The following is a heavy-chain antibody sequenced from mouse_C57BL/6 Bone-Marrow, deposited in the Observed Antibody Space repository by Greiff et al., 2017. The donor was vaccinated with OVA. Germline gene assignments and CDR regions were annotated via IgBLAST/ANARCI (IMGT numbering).Heavy chain of an antibody. Sequence: VQLKESVAELVRPGASVKLSCTASGFNIKNTYMHWVKQRPEQGLEWIGRIDPANGNTKYAPKFQGKATITADTSSNTAYLQLSSLTSEDTAIYYCARTDTVGYYAMDYWGQGTSVTVSS. J-gene: IGHJ4*01. CDR3: ARTDTVGYYAMDY. V-gene: IGHV14-3*01. CDR1: GFNIKNTY. D-gene: IGHD1-1*01. CDR2: IDPANGNT.